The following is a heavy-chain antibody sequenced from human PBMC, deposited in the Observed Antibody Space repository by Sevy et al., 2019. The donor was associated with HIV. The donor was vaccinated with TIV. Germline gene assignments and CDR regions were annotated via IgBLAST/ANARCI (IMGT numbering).Heavy chain of an antibody. Sequence: GGSLRLSCAASGFPFNDHAMHWVRQVPGKGLEWVSGISWNSRNIGYADSVKGRFTISRDNARHFVYLEMNSLRAEDTAVYYCARGRDYGNFDYWGQGTLVTVSS. V-gene: IGHV3-9*01. J-gene: IGHJ4*02. D-gene: IGHD4-17*01. CDR2: ISWNSRNI. CDR3: ARGRDYGNFDY. CDR1: GFPFNDHA.